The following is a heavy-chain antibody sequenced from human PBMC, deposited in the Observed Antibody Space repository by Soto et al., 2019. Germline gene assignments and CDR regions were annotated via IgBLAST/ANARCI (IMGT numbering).Heavy chain of an antibody. J-gene: IGHJ6*02. CDR1: GFTFSSYV. V-gene: IGHV3-30*18. D-gene: IGHD1-26*01. CDR3: AKDRDPVGHYYYGMDV. Sequence: GGSLRLSCAASGFTFSSYVMHWVREAPGKGLEWVAVISYDGSNKYYADSVKGRFTISRENSKNTLYLQMNSLRAEDTAVYYCAKDRDPVGHYYYGMDVWGQGTTVTV. CDR2: ISYDGSNK.